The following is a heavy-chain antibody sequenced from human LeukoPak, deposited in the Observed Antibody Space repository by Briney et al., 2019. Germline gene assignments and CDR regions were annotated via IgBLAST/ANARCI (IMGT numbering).Heavy chain of an antibody. CDR1: GFTFSISV. D-gene: IGHD4-17*01. CDR3: AKDDSTVTTYY. J-gene: IGHJ4*02. Sequence: QSGGSLRLSCAASGFTFSISVMSWVRQAPGKGLEWVSAITGSGGSTYYADSVKGRFTISRDNSKNTLYLHMNSLRAEDTAVYYCAKDDSTVTTYYWGQGTLVTVSS. V-gene: IGHV3-23*01. CDR2: ITGSGGST.